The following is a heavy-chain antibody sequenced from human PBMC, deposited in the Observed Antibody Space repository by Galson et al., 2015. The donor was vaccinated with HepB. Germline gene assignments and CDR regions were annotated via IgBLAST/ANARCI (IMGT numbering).Heavy chain of an antibody. J-gene: IGHJ4*02. CDR1: GFTFSSYA. V-gene: IGHV3-64D*06. CDR3: VPSSSWLILDY. CDR2: ISSNGGST. D-gene: IGHD6-13*01. Sequence: SLRLSCAASGFTFSSYAMHWVRQAPGKGLEYVSAISSNGGSTYYADSVKGRFTISRDNSKNTLYLQMSSLRAEDTAVYYCVPSSSWLILDYWGQGTLVTVSS.